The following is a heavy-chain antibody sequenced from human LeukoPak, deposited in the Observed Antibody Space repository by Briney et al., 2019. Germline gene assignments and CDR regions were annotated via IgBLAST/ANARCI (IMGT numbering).Heavy chain of an antibody. D-gene: IGHD1-26*01. V-gene: IGHV3-43*01. Sequence: TGGFLRLSCAVSGFTFEDYSMNWIRQGPGKGLEWVSHITREGSNRFYADSVRGRFIISRDNRKNTLYLQMNSLRIEDTAVYYCGKELGYSGSQGTVDYWGPGTLVTVSS. CDR1: GFTFEDYS. J-gene: IGHJ4*02. CDR2: ITREGSNR. CDR3: GKELGYSGSQGTVDY.